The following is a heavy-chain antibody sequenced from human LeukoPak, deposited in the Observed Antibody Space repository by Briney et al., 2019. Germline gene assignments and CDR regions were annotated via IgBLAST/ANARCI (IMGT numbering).Heavy chain of an antibody. V-gene: IGHV4-61*02. D-gene: IGHD4-11*01. J-gene: IGHJ3*02. CDR2: IYSSGST. CDR1: GASISSGPHY. Sequence: KTSETLSLTCTVSGASISSGPHYWSWIRQPAGKGLEWIGRIYSSGSTNYNPSLESRVTISADTSKNQFSLTLHSVTAADTAVYYCARDAYSPDVFDMWGQGTMVTVSS. CDR3: ARDAYSPDVFDM.